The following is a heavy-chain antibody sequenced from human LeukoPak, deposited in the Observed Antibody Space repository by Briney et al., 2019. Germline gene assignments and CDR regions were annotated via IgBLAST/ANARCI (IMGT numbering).Heavy chain of an antibody. CDR3: ARGPGYSSSRPTGY. J-gene: IGHJ4*02. D-gene: IGHD6-13*01. V-gene: IGHV1-2*02. CDR1: GYTFTGHY. CDR2: INPNSGGT. Sequence: ASVKVSCKASGYTFTGHYMHWVRQAPGQGLEWMGWINPNSGGTNYAQKFQGRVTMTRDTSISTAYMELSRLRSDDTAVYYCARGPGYSSSRPTGYWGQGTLVTVSS.